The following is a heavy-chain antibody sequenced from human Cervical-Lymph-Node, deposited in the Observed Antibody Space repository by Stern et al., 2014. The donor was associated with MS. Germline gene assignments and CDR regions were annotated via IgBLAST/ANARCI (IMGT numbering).Heavy chain of an antibody. CDR1: GFTFTTYD. CDR3: GRFFPPLRKYGLDV. D-gene: IGHD2-21*02. Sequence: EVQLVESGGGLVKPGGSLRLSCEASGFTFTTYDMNWVRQAPGKGLEWVSSLSGGSTHIYYADSVRGHFTIPRDNPKTSLYLKINSLRAEDRAVYYWGRFFPPLRKYGLDVWGQGTTVTVSS. CDR2: LSGGSTHI. J-gene: IGHJ6*02. V-gene: IGHV3-21*01.